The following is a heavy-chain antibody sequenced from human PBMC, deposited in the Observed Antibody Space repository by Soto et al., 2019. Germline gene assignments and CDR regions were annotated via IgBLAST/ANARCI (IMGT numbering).Heavy chain of an antibody. Sequence: HPGGSLRLSCAASGFTFTNYAMTWVRQAPGKGLEWVSGIGASGGSTYYADSVKGRFTISRDNSKNTLFLQMNSLGAEDTALYYCAKDRGSLYTSSSPLDFWGQGTLVTVSS. CDR3: AKDRGSLYTSSSPLDF. D-gene: IGHD6-6*01. J-gene: IGHJ4*02. V-gene: IGHV3-23*01. CDR1: GFTFTNYA. CDR2: IGASGGST.